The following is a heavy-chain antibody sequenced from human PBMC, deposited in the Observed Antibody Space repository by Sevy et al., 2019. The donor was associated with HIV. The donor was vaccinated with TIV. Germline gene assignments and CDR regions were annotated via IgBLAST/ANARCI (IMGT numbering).Heavy chain of an antibody. CDR3: ARAYCSGGSCYSLAY. J-gene: IGHJ4*02. CDR2: ISAHNGDT. D-gene: IGHD2-15*01. V-gene: IGHV1-18*01. Sequence: ASVKVSCKTSGYTFTSYRITWVRQAPGQGLEWMGWISAHNGDTNYAQKLQGRVTMISETSTSTAYRVLRSLRSDDTAIYYCARAYCSGGSCYSLAYWGQGTLVTVSS. CDR1: GYTFTSYR.